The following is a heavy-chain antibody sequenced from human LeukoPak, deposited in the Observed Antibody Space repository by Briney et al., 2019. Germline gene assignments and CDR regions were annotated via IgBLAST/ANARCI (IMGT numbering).Heavy chain of an antibody. CDR1: GYSFINYA. D-gene: IGHD2-15*01. Sequence: ASVKVSCKASGYSFINYAMNWVRQAPGQGLEWMGWSYPNSGDANFAQKFQGRVTMTRDTSISTAYMELSRLTSDDTAVYYCIRAPGGGPFDYWGQGTLVTVSS. CDR2: SYPNSGDA. V-gene: IGHV1-2*02. J-gene: IGHJ4*02. CDR3: IRAPGGGPFDY.